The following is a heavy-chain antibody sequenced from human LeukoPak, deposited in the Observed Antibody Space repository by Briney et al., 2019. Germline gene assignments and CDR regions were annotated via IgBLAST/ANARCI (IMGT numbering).Heavy chain of an antibody. CDR1: GFTFSSYE. J-gene: IGHJ4*02. CDR2: ISYDGSNK. CDR3: AKEEDYGDYTDY. D-gene: IGHD4-17*01. V-gene: IGHV3-30*18. Sequence: GGSLRLSCAASGFTFSSYEMNWVRQAPGKGLEWVAVISYDGSNKYYADSVKGRFTISRDNSKNTLYLQMNSLRAEDTAVYYCAKEEDYGDYTDYWGQGTLVTVSS.